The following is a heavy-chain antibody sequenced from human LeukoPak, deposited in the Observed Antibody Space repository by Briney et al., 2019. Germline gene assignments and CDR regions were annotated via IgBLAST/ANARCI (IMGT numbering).Heavy chain of an antibody. CDR2: MYYTGST. Sequence: SETLSLTCNVSGGSISSSSYYWGWIRQPPGKGLECIGSMYYTGSTSYNPSLESRVIISVDTSKNQFSLKLSSVTAADTAMYYCASVLGGHAFDIWGQGTMVTVSS. CDR3: ASVLGGHAFDI. J-gene: IGHJ3*02. D-gene: IGHD3-16*01. CDR1: GGSISSSSYY. V-gene: IGHV4-39*07.